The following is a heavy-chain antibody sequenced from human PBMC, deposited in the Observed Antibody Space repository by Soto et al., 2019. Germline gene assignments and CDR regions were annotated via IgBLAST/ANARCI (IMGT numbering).Heavy chain of an antibody. CDR3: ARVAGYCSSTSCYSYYMDV. J-gene: IGHJ6*03. Sequence: PSETLSLTCTVSGGTIRSSSYYWGWIRQPPGKGLEWIGSIYYSGSTYYNPSLKSRVTISVDTSKNQFSLKLSSVTAADTAVYYCARVAGYCSSTSCYSYYMDVWGKGTTVTVSS. V-gene: IGHV4-39*01. CDR2: IYYSGST. CDR1: GGTIRSSSYY. D-gene: IGHD2-2*01.